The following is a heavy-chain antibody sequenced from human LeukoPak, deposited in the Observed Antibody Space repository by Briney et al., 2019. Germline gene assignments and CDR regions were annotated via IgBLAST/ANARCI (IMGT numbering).Heavy chain of an antibody. CDR2: ISSHRST. J-gene: IGHJ4*02. CDR1: GFIFSTSS. Sequence: PGGSLRLSCAASGFIFSTSSMSWVRQAPGKGLEWVSSISSHRSTYADPVKGRFTISRDTAKNLLYLQMNSLRAEDTALYYCARDNSGWSRDYWGQGTLVTVSA. V-gene: IGHV3-69-1*01. CDR3: ARDNSGWSRDY. D-gene: IGHD6-19*01.